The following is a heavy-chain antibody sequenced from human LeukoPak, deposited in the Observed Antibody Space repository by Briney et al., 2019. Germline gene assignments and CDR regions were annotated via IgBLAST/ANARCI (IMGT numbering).Heavy chain of an antibody. CDR2: INPNNGGT. CDR1: GYTFTGYY. D-gene: IGHD4-23*01. CDR3: ARDLDYGGNPGNY. V-gene: IGHV1-2*06. Sequence: ASVKVSCKASGYTFTGYYMHWVRQAPGQGLEWMGRINPNNGGTNYAQKFQGRVTMTRDTSTSTVYMELSSLRSEDTAVYYCARDLDYGGNPGNYWGQGTLVTVSS. J-gene: IGHJ4*02.